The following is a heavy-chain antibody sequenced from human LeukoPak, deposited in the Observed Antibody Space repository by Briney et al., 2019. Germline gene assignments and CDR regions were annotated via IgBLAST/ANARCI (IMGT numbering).Heavy chain of an antibody. CDR2: IYYSGST. CDR3: ARDKDFQH. CDR1: GGSISSYY. J-gene: IGHJ1*01. Sequence: SETLSLTYTVSGGSISSYYWSWIRQPPGKGLEWIGNIYYSGSTNYNPSLMSRVTISVDTSKNQLSLKLTSVTAADTAAYYCARDKDFQHWGQGTLVTVSS. V-gene: IGHV4-59*01.